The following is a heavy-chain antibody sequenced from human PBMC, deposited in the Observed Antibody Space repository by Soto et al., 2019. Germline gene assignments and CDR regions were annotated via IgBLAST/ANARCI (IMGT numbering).Heavy chain of an antibody. D-gene: IGHD3-10*01. CDR2: FDPEDGET. Sequence: ASVKVSCKVSGYTLTELSMHWVRQAPGKGLEWMGGFDPEDGETIYAQKFQGRVTMTEDTSTDTAYMELSSLRSEDTAVYYCATGLTSVLLWFGELPYWGQGTLVTVSS. V-gene: IGHV1-24*01. CDR3: ATGLTSVLLWFGELPY. CDR1: GYTLTELS. J-gene: IGHJ4*02.